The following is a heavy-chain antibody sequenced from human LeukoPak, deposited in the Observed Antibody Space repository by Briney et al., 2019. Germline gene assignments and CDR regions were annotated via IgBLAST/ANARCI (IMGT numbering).Heavy chain of an antibody. Sequence: GGSLRLSCVASGFTVSSSYMTWVRQAPGKGLEWVSVIYSGGSTYYADSVKGRFTISRDNSKNTLYLQMNSLRAEDTAVYYCARAGSCSSSNCYLALDYWGQGTLVTVSS. CDR1: GFTVSSSY. CDR3: ARAGSCSSSNCYLALDY. D-gene: IGHD2-2*01. CDR2: IYSGGST. V-gene: IGHV3-53*01. J-gene: IGHJ4*02.